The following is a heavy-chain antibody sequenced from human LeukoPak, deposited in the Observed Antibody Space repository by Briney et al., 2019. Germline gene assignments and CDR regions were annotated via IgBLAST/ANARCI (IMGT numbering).Heavy chain of an antibody. CDR3: AKNLNPFDS. J-gene: IGHJ4*02. Sequence: GGSLRLSCAASGVTFSSYAMSWVRQAPGKGLEWVSGISSSGGSTYYADSVKGRFTISRDNSKSTLFLQMNSLRAEDTAVYYCAKNLNPFDSWGQGILVTVSS. V-gene: IGHV3-23*01. CDR2: ISSSGGST. CDR1: GVTFSSYA.